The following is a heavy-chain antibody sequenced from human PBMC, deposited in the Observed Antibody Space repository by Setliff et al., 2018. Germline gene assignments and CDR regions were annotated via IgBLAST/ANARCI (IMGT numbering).Heavy chain of an antibody. Sequence: GGSLRLSCAASGFTFSSYSMNWVRQAPGKGLEWVANIKQDGSEKYYVDSVKGRFTISRDNSKNTVYLRMNALRAEDTGLYYCARDRGQVTVNNRYGFYYYGMDVWGQGTTVTVSS. CDR2: IKQDGSEK. CDR1: GFTFSSYS. CDR3: ARDRGQVTVNNRYGFYYYGMDV. J-gene: IGHJ6*02. V-gene: IGHV3-7*01. D-gene: IGHD3-16*02.